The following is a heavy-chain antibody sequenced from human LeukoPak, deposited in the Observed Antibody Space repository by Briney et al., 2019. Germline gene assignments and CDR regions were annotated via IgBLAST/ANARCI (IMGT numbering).Heavy chain of an antibody. J-gene: IGHJ5*02. CDR3: ASYCYGFDP. CDR1: GGSISSSSYY. D-gene: IGHD3-16*02. Sequence: PSETLSLTCTVSGGSISSSSYYWGWIPQPPGKGLEWIGRIYYSGSTYYNPSLKSRVTISVDTYNNQFSLKLSSVTPADPAVYYRASYCYGFDPWGQGTLVTVSS. CDR2: IYYSGST. V-gene: IGHV4-39*07.